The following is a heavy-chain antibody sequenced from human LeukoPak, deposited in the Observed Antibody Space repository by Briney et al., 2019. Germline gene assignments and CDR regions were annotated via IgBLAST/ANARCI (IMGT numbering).Heavy chain of an antibody. CDR2: ISSSSSYI. CDR3: ARVSKNGRNLGVRGDY. CDR1: GFTFDDYG. D-gene: IGHD4-23*01. V-gene: IGHV3-21*04. J-gene: IGHJ4*02. Sequence: PGGSLRLSCAASGFTFDDYGMSWVRQAPGKGLEWVSSISSSSSYIYYADSVKGRFTISRDNAKNSLYLQMNSLRDEDTAVYYCARVSKNGRNLGVRGDYWGQGTLVTVSS.